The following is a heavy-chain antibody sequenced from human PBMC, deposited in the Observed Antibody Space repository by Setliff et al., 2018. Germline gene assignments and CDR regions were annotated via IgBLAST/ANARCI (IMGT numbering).Heavy chain of an antibody. CDR2: INNSGST. V-gene: IGHV4-34*01. Sequence: SETLSLTCAVYGRSFSTYYWNWIRQPPGKGLEWIGEINNSGSTNYNPSLKSRVTISVDTSKNQFSLKLSSVTAADTAVYYCARHVGSRGRGYNYYYYYMDVWGKGTTVTVSS. J-gene: IGHJ6*03. D-gene: IGHD3-10*01. CDR1: GRSFSTYY. CDR3: ARHVGSRGRGYNYYYYYMDV.